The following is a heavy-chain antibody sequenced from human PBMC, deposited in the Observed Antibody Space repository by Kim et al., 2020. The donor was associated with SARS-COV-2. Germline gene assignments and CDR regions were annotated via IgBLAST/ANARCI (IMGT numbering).Heavy chain of an antibody. J-gene: IGHJ4*02. V-gene: IGHV4-59*13. Sequence: SETLSLTCTVSGGSIGTYYYNWIRHSPRKGLEWIGHISSSGGTNYNPSLRSRVTISSDMSNNQFSLRLTSVTAADTAVYFCAGGAGWLTADWRQGTLVTVSS. CDR2: ISSSGGT. D-gene: IGHD2-21*02. CDR3: AGGAGWLTAD. CDR1: GGSIGTYY.